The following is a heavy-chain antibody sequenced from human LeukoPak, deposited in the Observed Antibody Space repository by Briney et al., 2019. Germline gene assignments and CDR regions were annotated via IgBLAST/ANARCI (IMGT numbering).Heavy chain of an antibody. CDR3: ARVEIVPAAIRTVEDYYYGMDV. D-gene: IGHD2-2*01. CDR2: IIPIFGTA. V-gene: IGHV1-69*13. J-gene: IGHJ6*02. Sequence: SVKVSCKASGGTFSSYAISWVRQAPGQGLEWMGGIIPIFGTANYAQKFQGRVTITADESTSTAYMELSSLRSEDTAVYYCARVEIVPAAIRTVEDYYYGMDVWGQGTTVTVSS. CDR1: GGTFSSYA.